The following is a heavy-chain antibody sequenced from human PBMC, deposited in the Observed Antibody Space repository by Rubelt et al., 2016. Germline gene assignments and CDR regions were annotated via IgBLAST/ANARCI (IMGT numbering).Heavy chain of an antibody. J-gene: IGHJ4*02. CDR2: MNPNSGNT. V-gene: IGHV1-8*01. CDR3: ARDVHGDYSGY. D-gene: IGHD4-17*01. Sequence: GQGLEWMGWMNPNSGNTGYAQKFQGRVTMTRNTSISTAYMELSSLRSEDTAVYYCARDVHGDYSGYWGQGTLVTVSS.